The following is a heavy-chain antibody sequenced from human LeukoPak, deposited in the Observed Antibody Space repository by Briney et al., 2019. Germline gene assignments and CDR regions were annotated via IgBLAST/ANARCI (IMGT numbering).Heavy chain of an antibody. CDR1: GYTFTSYY. V-gene: IGHV1-46*01. CDR3: ARDGGGQLVRNWFDH. CDR2: INPSGGST. Sequence: ASVKVSCTASGYTFTSYYMHWVRQAPGQGLEWMGIINPSGGSTSYAQKFQGRVTMTRDTSTSTVYMELSSLRSEDTAVYYCARDGGGQLVRNWFDHWGQGTLVTVSS. J-gene: IGHJ5*02. D-gene: IGHD6-6*01.